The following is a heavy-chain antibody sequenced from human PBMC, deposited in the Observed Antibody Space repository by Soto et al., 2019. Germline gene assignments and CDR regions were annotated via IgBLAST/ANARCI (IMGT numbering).Heavy chain of an antibody. CDR1: GGSISSSSYY. J-gene: IGHJ6*03. D-gene: IGHD3-10*01. V-gene: IGHV4-39*01. CDR3: ARQPGDGSGRYYYYYMDV. CDR2: IYYGGSS. Sequence: SETLSLTCTVSGGSISSSSYYWGWIRQPPGKGLEWIGSIYYGGSSYYNPSLKSRVTISVDTSKNQYSLKIRSVTAADTAVYYCARQPGDGSGRYYYYYMDVWGKGTMVT.